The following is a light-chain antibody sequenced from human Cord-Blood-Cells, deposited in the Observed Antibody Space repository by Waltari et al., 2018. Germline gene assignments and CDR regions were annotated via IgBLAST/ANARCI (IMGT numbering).Light chain of an antibody. J-gene: IGLJ1*01. Sequence: SYELTHPPSVSVSPGQTASITCPGDKSGDKYACWYQQKPGQSPVLVIYQDSKRPSGIPERFSGSNSGNTATLTISGTQAMDEADYYCQAWDSSTYVFGTRTKVTVL. CDR3: QAWDSSTYV. CDR1: KSGDKY. V-gene: IGLV3-1*01. CDR2: QDS.